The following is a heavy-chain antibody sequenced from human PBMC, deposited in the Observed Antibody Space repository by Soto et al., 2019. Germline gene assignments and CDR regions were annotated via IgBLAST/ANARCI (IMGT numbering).Heavy chain of an antibody. Sequence: TSETLSLTCAVSSGSIDNFYWWSWVRQSPGKGLEWIGETSHDGVTNYNPSLEGRVTISIDKSKNQFYLDLNSVTAADTAMYYCARSVILSGGSYKGLIRLHYFVTWGPGTLVTVSS. CDR3: ARSVILSGGSYKGLIRLHYFVT. CDR1: SGSIDNFYW. CDR2: TSHDGVT. D-gene: IGHD3-9*01. V-gene: IGHV4-4*02. J-gene: IGHJ4*02.